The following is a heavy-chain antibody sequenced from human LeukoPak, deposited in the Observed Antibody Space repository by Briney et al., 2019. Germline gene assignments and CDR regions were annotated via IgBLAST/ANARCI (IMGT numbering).Heavy chain of an antibody. V-gene: IGHV4-39*07. CDR1: GGSISSSSYY. Sequence: SETLSLTCTVSGGSISSSSYYWGWLRQPPGKGLEWIGSIYYGGSTYYNPSLKSRVTISVDTSKNQFSLKLSSVTAADTAVYYCARDPGSGWTDYFDYWGQGTLVTVSS. J-gene: IGHJ4*02. CDR3: ARDPGSGWTDYFDY. CDR2: IYYGGST. D-gene: IGHD6-19*01.